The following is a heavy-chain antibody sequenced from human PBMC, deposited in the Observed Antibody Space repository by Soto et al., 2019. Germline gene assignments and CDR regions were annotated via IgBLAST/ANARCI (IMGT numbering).Heavy chain of an antibody. J-gene: IGHJ4*02. CDR3: ARGTFCSNNVCPNFDS. CDR1: GFTFSNYA. CDR2: ISGRGGFT. V-gene: IGHV3-23*01. Sequence: GGSLRLSCAASGFTFSNYAMSWVRQPPGKGLEWVSAISGRGGFTFYADSVKGRFTISRDNSKDTLFLQMNSLGAEDTAVYFCARGTFCSNNVCPNFDSWGQGTLVTVSS. D-gene: IGHD2-8*01.